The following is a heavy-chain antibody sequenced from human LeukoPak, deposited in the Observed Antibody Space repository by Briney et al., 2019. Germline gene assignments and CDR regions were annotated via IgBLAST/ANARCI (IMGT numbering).Heavy chain of an antibody. J-gene: IGHJ4*02. CDR1: GGSIISSFYY. D-gene: IGHD6-13*01. V-gene: IGHV4-39*01. Sequence: SETLSLTCTVSGGSIISSFYYWGWIRQPPGKGLEWIGSIYYSGSTYYNPSLKSRVTISVDTSKNQFSLKLSSVTVADTAIYYCARQGYPAPLDYWGQGTLVTVSS. CDR2: IYYSGST. CDR3: ARQGYPAPLDY.